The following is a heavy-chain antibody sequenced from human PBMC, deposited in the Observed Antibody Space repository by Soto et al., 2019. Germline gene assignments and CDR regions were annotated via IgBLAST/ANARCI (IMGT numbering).Heavy chain of an antibody. CDR2: IIGSGGSA. CDR1: GFTFTSYA. J-gene: IGHJ4*02. V-gene: IGHV3-23*01. Sequence: GGSLRLSCAASGFTFTSYAMSWVRQAPGKGLEWVSAIIGSGGSAYYADSVKGRFTISRDNSKNTLYLQMNSLRAEDTAVYYCAKDRDRSGYPGVCFDYWGQGTLVTVSS. CDR3: AKDRDRSGYPGVCFDY. D-gene: IGHD3-22*01.